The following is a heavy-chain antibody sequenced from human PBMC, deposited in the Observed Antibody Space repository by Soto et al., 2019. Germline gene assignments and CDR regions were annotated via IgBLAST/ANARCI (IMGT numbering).Heavy chain of an antibody. J-gene: IGHJ6*02. D-gene: IGHD3-10*02. V-gene: IGHV4-4*02. Sequence: PSETLSLTCAASGGSISISNWWSWVRQPPGKGLEWIGEIYHSGSTNYNPSLKSRVTISVDKSKNQFSLKLSSVTAADTAVYYCASVRGGYYYAMDVWGQGTTVT. CDR3: ASVRGGYYYAMDV. CDR1: GGSISISNW. CDR2: IYHSGST.